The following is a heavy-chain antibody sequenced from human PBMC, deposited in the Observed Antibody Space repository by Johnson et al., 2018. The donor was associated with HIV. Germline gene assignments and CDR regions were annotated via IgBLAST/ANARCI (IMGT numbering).Heavy chain of an antibody. CDR1: GLTFSSYA. CDR2: ISSNGGST. D-gene: IGHD3-3*02. V-gene: IGHV3-64*01. Sequence: VQLVESGGGLVQPGGSLRLSCAASGLTFSSYAMHWVRQAPGKGLEYVSAISSNGGSTYYANSVKGRFTISRDNAKNSLYLQMNSLRAEDTALYYCARGALGAFDIWGQGTMVTVSS. CDR3: ARGALGAFDI. J-gene: IGHJ3*02.